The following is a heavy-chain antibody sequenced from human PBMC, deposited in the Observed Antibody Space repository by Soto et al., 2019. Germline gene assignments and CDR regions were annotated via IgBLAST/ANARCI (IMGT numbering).Heavy chain of an antibody. V-gene: IGHV1-18*01. CDR3: ATALQTYGDYDY. CDR2: SSAYNGNT. Sequence: ASVKVSCKASGCTFTSYGISWVRQAPGQGLEWRGWSSAYNGNTNYAQKLQGRVTMTEDTSTSTAYMELSSLRSEDTAVYYCATALQTYGDYDYWGQGTLVTVSS. D-gene: IGHD4-17*01. CDR1: GCTFTSYG. J-gene: IGHJ4*02.